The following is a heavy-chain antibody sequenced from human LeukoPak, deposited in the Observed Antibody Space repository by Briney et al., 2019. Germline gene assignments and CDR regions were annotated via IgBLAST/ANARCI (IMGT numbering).Heavy chain of an antibody. CDR1: GYTFTAYG. Sequence: ASVKVSCKASGYTFTAYGINWVRQAPGQGLEWMGRISPNNGNTNYPQKLQGRITMTTDTSTSTAYMELRSQNSGDTAVYYCASDYDIGDYWGQGTLVTVSS. CDR3: ASDYDIGDY. D-gene: IGHD4-17*01. CDR2: ISPNNGNT. J-gene: IGHJ4*02. V-gene: IGHV1-18*01.